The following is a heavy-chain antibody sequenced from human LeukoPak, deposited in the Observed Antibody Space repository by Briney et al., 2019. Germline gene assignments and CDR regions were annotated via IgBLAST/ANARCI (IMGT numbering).Heavy chain of an antibody. CDR1: GFTFSSYA. CDR3: AKGHGDYWNYFDS. CDR2: ISDSGVRT. Sequence: GGSLRLSCASSGFTFSSYALSWVRQAPGKGLEWVSGISDSGVRTYYSASVKGRFTISRDNSQNTLFLQMSSLSAEDTALYYCAKGHGDYWNYFDSCGQGTLVTVSS. D-gene: IGHD4-17*01. J-gene: IGHJ4*02. V-gene: IGHV3-23*01.